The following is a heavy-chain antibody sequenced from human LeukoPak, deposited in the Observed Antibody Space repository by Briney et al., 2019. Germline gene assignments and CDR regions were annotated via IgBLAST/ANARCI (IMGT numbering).Heavy chain of an antibody. V-gene: IGHV4-31*03. Sequence: SETLSLTCTVSGGSISSGGYYWSWIRQHPGKGLEWIGCIYYSGSTYYNPSLKSRVTISVDTSKNQFSLKLSSVTAADTAVYYCARTGSTVTMLYPFDHWGQGTLVTVSS. D-gene: IGHD4-17*01. CDR3: ARTGSTVTMLYPFDH. CDR1: GGSISSGGYY. J-gene: IGHJ4*02. CDR2: IYYSGST.